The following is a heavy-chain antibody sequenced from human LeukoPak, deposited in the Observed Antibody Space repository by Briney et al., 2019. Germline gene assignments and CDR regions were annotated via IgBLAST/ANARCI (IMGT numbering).Heavy chain of an antibody. CDR1: GGTFSSYA. D-gene: IGHD3-10*01. CDR3: ARGWFGESRAFDY. Sequence: ASVKVSCKAPGGTFSSYAISWVRQAPGQGLEWMGRIIPILGIANYAQRFQGRVTITADKSTSTAYMELSSLRSEDTAVYYCARGWFGESRAFDYWGQGTLVTVSS. J-gene: IGHJ4*02. V-gene: IGHV1-69*04. CDR2: IIPILGIA.